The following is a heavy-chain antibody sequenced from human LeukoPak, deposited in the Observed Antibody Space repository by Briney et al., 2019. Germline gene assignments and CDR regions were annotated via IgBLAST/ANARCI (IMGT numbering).Heavy chain of an antibody. CDR2: INGDGRTT. CDR1: GFSFSSHW. J-gene: IGHJ4*02. D-gene: IGHD3-3*01. Sequence: GGSLRLSCAASGFSFSSHWMHWVRQAPGKRPVWVSRINGDGRTTSYADSVKGRFTISRDNSKNTLYLQMNSLRAEDTAVYYCAKDLRFLEWLPNYFDYWGQGTLVTVSS. CDR3: AKDLRFLEWLPNYFDY. V-gene: IGHV3-74*01.